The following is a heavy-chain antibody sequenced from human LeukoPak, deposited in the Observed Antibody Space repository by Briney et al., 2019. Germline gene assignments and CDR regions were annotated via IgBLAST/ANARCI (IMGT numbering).Heavy chain of an antibody. Sequence: GASVKVSCKASGYTFTGYYMHWVRQAPGQGLEWMGWINPNSGGTNYAQRFQGWVTMTRDTSISTAYMELRSLRSDDTAVYYCARDRARVGYCSSTSCYEGGDYWGQGTLVTVSS. V-gene: IGHV1-2*04. CDR3: ARDRARVGYCSSTSCYEGGDY. J-gene: IGHJ4*02. CDR1: GYTFTGYY. CDR2: INPNSGGT. D-gene: IGHD2-2*01.